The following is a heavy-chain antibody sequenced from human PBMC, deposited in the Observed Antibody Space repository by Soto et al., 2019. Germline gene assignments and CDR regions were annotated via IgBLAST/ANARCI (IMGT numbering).Heavy chain of an antibody. CDR2: ISAHNGNT. CDR3: ARGRYGDY. J-gene: IGHJ4*02. Sequence: QVHLVQSGAEVKKPGASVKVSCKGSGYGFTTYGITWVRQAPGQGLEWMAWISAHNGNTNYAQKLQGRVTVTRDTSTRTAYMELRSLGSDYPAVYYCARGRYGDYWGQGALVTVSS. V-gene: IGHV1-18*01. D-gene: IGHD1-1*01. CDR1: GYGFTTYG.